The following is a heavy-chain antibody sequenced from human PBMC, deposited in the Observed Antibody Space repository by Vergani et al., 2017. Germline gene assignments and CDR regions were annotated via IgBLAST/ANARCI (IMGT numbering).Heavy chain of an antibody. V-gene: IGHV3-23*01. CDR1: GFTFSSYA. D-gene: IGHD3-22*01. J-gene: IGHJ5*02. CDR3: AKDRGKKNYDSSGYHP. Sequence: EVQLLESGGGLVQPGGSLRLSCAASGFTFSSYAMSWVRQAPGQGVEWVSAISGSGGSTYYADSVKGRFTISRDDSKNTLYLQMNSLRAEDTAVYYCAKDRGKKNYDSSGYHPWGQGTLVTVSS. CDR2: ISGSGGST.